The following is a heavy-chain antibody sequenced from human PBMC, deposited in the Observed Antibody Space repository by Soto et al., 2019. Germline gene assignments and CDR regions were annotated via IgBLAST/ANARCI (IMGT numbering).Heavy chain of an antibody. D-gene: IGHD2-2*01. V-gene: IGHV4-34*01. CDR2: INHSGST. CDR1: GGSFSGYY. Sequence: PSETLSLTCAVYGGSFSGYYWSWIRQPPGKGLEWIGEINHSGSTNYNPSLKSRVTISVDTSKNQFSLKLSSVTAADTAVYYCARVVPIVVVPAAMSCGRSGHMDVWGIGTTVTV. CDR3: ARVVPIVVVPAAMSCGRSGHMDV. J-gene: IGHJ6*03.